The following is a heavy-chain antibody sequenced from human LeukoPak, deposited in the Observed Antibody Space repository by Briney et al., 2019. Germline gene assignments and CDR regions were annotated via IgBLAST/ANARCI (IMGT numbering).Heavy chain of an antibody. CDR3: ARYGLGAHAFDI. D-gene: IGHD3/OR15-3a*01. CDR2: IYSGGST. V-gene: IGHV3-66*01. Sequence: LPGGSLRLSCAASGFTVSSNCMNWVRQAPGKGLEWVSVIYSGGSTYYADSVKGRFTISRDNSKNTLYLQMNSLRAEDTAVYYCARYGLGAHAFDIWGQGTMVTVSS. J-gene: IGHJ3*02. CDR1: GFTVSSNC.